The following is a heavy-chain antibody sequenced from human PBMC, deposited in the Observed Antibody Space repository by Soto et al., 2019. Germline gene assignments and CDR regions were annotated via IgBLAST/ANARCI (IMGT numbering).Heavy chain of an antibody. Sequence: EVQLLESGGGLVEPGGSLRLSCAASGFTFSNYGINWVRQAPGRGLEWVSGISNIGGTYYTDSVKGRSTISRDNSKNTMYLQMNSLRAEDPAVYYCSVITEGYWGQGILVTVSS. J-gene: IGHJ4*02. CDR2: ISNIGGT. D-gene: IGHD3-16*02. CDR1: GFTFSNYG. V-gene: IGHV3-23*01. CDR3: SVITEGY.